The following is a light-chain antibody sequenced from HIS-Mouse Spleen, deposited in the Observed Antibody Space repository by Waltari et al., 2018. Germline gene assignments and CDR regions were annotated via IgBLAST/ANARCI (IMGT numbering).Light chain of an antibody. CDR2: KDS. V-gene: IGLV3-25*03. Sequence: SYELTQPPSVSVSPGQTPRITCSGDALPKQYAYWYQQKPGQAPVLVIYKDSERPPGIPERFSGSSSGTTVTLTISGVQAEDEADYYCQSADSSGTYVVFGGGTKLTVL. CDR1: ALPKQY. J-gene: IGLJ2*01. CDR3: QSADSSGTYVV.